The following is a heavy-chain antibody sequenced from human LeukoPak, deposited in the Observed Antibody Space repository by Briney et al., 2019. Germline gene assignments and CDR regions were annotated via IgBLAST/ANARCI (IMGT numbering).Heavy chain of an antibody. CDR1: GFTSSSHW. D-gene: IGHD6-19*01. Sequence: GGSLRLSCAASGFTSSSHWMTWVRQAPGKGLEWVSAISGSGGSTYYADSVKGRFTISRDNSKNTLYLQMNSLRAEDTAVYYCAKDLSSGWYPYYFDFWGRGTLVTVSS. J-gene: IGHJ4*02. CDR2: ISGSGGST. V-gene: IGHV3-23*01. CDR3: AKDLSSGWYPYYFDF.